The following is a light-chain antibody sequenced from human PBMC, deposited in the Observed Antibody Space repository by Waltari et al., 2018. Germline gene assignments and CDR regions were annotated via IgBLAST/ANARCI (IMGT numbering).Light chain of an antibody. CDR3: SSYTSSSHVV. CDR2: DVS. V-gene: IGLV2-14*01. J-gene: IGLJ2*01. CDR1: RSDVGGYNY. Sequence: QSALTQPASVSGSPGQSITISCTGTRSDVGGYNYVSWYQQHPGKAPKLMIYDVSKRPSGVSNRFSGSKSGNTASLTISGLQAEDEADYYCSSYTSSSHVVFGGGTKLTVL.